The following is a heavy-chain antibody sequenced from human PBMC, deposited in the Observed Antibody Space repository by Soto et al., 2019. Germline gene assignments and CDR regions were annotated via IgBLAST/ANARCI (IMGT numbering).Heavy chain of an antibody. D-gene: IGHD3-9*01. CDR3: ATGTDLGWLANPNHALDN. CDR1: GFTPSRLS. V-gene: IGHV3-48*01. CDR2: INSAGSII. J-gene: IGHJ3*02. Sequence: EVQLVQSGGALVQPGGSLRLSCAASGFTPSRLSMNWVRQAPGKGLEWISYINSAGSIIYYADSVKGRFTISRDNAKNSLYLQMNSLRAEDTAVYYCATGTDLGWLANPNHALDNWGQRTMVTVSS.